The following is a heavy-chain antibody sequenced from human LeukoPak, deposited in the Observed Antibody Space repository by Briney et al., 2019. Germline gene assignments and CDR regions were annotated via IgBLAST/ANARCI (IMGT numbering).Heavy chain of an antibody. CDR2: IIDSGNSI. V-gene: IGHV3-23*01. CDR1: GFTFSTFA. J-gene: IGHJ4*02. CDR3: AKDPIFSGSYGVFDY. Sequence: GGSLILSCAASGFTFSTFAMSWVRQAPGKGLEWVSTIIDSGNSIYYADSAEGRFTISRDNSKNTLYLQMNSLRAGDTAVYYCAKDPIFSGSYGVFDYWGLGTLVTVSS. D-gene: IGHD1-26*01.